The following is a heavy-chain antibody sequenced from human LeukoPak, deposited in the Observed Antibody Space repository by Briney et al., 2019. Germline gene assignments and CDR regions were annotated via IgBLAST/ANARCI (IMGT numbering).Heavy chain of an antibody. CDR1: GYTFTSYD. D-gene: IGHD3-3*01. V-gene: IGHV1-8*03. Sequence: ASVKVSCKASGYTFTSYDINWVRQATGQGLEWMGWMNPNSGNTGYAQKFQGRVTITRDTSASTAYMELSSLRSEDTAVYYCARASRFPFPDYWGQGTLVTVSS. J-gene: IGHJ4*02. CDR3: ARASRFPFPDY. CDR2: MNPNSGNT.